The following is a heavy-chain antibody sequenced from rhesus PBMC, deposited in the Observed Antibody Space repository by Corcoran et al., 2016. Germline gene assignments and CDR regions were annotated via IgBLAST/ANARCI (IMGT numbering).Heavy chain of an antibody. CDR3: GRGAEIDS. J-gene: IGHJ4*01. CDR2: NNPDNDNT. CDR1: GYIFTYSY. V-gene: IGHV1S2*01. D-gene: IGHD1-44*01. Sequence: QVQLAQSGAEVKKPGSSVKVSCKASGYIFTYSYIHWVRQAPREGLEWRGCNNPDNDNTKSAKRVQGRVTMTRDTSTNTAYLERNSLRSEDTAAYYGGRGAEIDSWGQGVLVTVSS.